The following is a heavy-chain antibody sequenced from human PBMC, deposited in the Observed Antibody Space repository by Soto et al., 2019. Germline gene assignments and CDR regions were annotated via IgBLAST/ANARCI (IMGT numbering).Heavy chain of an antibody. CDR1: GGTFSSYA. Sequence: ASVNVSCKASGGTFSSYAISWVRQAPGQGLEWMGWISAYNGNTDYAQKLQGRVTMTTDTSTSTAYMELRSLRSDDTAVYYCARDKRYYYDSSGYYSPYYFDYWGQGTLVTVS. J-gene: IGHJ4*02. CDR3: ARDKRYYYDSSGYYSPYYFDY. CDR2: ISAYNGNT. V-gene: IGHV1-18*01. D-gene: IGHD3-22*01.